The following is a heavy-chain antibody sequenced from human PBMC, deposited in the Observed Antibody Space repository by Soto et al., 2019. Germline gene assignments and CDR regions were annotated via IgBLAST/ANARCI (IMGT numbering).Heavy chain of an antibody. Sequence: PSETLSLTCTVSGGSISSSSYYWGWIRQPPGKGLEWIGSIYYSGSTYYNPSLKSRVTIPVDTSKNQFSLKLSSVTAADTAVYYCAGIVATEWLRFGVFDYWGQGTLVTVSS. J-gene: IGHJ4*02. CDR2: IYYSGST. V-gene: IGHV4-39*01. CDR1: GGSISSSSYY. CDR3: AGIVATEWLRFGVFDY. D-gene: IGHD5-12*01.